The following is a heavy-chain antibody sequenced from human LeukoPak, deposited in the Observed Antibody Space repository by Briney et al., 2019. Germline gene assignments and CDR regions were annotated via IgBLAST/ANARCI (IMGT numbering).Heavy chain of an antibody. CDR2: IYYSGST. CDR1: GGSISSYY. CDR3: AREVGIAAAGQVYFDY. V-gene: IGHV4-59*01. J-gene: IGHJ4*02. Sequence: SETLSRTCTVYGGSISSYYWSWIRQPPGKGLEWIGYIYYSGSTNYNPSLKSRVTISVDTSKNQFSLKLSSVTAADTAVYYCAREVGIAAAGQVYFDYWGQGTLVTVSS. D-gene: IGHD6-13*01.